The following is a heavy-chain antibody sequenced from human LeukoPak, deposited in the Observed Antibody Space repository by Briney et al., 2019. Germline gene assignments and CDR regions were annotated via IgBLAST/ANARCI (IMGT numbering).Heavy chain of an antibody. CDR3: ARGQFSITMVRGAQLDY. CDR1: GYTFTSYG. D-gene: IGHD3-10*01. Sequence: ASVKVSCKASGYTFTSYGISWVRQAPGQGLEWMGWISAYNGNTNYAQKLQGRVTMTTDTSTSTAYMELRSLRSDDTAVYYCARGQFSITMVRGAQLDYWGQGTLVTVSS. CDR2: ISAYNGNT. V-gene: IGHV1-18*01. J-gene: IGHJ4*02.